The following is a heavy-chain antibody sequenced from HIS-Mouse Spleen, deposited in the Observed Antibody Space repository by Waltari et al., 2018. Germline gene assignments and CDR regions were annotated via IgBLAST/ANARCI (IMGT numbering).Heavy chain of an antibody. Sequence: QVQLQESGPGLVKPSETLSLTCTFSGGSVSSGSSYWSLIRQPPGKGLEWIGYIYYSGSTNYNPSLKSRVTISVDTSKNQFSLKLSSVTAADTAVYYCASRSYSSGWYKAFDIWGQGTMVTVSS. CDR2: IYYSGST. J-gene: IGHJ3*02. D-gene: IGHD6-19*01. CDR1: GGSVSSGSSY. V-gene: IGHV4-61*01. CDR3: ASRSYSSGWYKAFDI.